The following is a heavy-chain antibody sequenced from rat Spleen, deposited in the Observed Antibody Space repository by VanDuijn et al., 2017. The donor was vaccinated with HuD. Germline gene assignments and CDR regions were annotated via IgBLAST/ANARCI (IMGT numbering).Heavy chain of an antibody. V-gene: IGHV5-29*01. Sequence: EVQLVESGGGLVQPGRSLKLSCAASGFTFSNYGMAWVRQAPTKGLEWVATISYDGSSTYYRDSVKGRFTISRDNAKSTLYLQMDSLRSEDTATYYWARYITTTGYFDYGGQGVMVTVSS. CDR3: ARYITTTGYFDY. CDR2: ISYDGSST. J-gene: IGHJ2*01. D-gene: IGHD1-10*01. CDR1: GFTFSNYG.